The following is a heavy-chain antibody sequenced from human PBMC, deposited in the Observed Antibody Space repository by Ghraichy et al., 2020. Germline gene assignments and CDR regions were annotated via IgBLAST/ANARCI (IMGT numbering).Heavy chain of an antibody. J-gene: IGHJ6*03. Sequence: GGSLRLSCAASGFTFSSYAMSWVRQAPGKGLEWVSAISGSGGSTYYADSVKGRFTISRDNSKNTLYLQMNSLRAEDTAVYYCAKAGGGEDFWSGYYTDWYYYYYMDVWGKGTTVTVSS. CDR2: ISGSGGST. CDR3: AKAGGGEDFWSGYYTDWYYYYYMDV. D-gene: IGHD3-3*01. V-gene: IGHV3-23*01. CDR1: GFTFSSYA.